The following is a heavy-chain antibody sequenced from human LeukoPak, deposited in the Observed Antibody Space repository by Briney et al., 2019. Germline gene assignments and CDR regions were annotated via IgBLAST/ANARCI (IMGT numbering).Heavy chain of an antibody. Sequence: GGSLRLSCAASGFTFSSYSMNWVRQAPGKGLEWVASVNSSSSYIYYADSVKGRFTISRDNAKNSLYLQMNSLRAEDTAVYYCARDSVPDPYYYGSMGFEPWGQGTLVTVSS. V-gene: IGHV3-21*01. CDR1: GFTFSSYS. CDR2: VNSSSSYI. J-gene: IGHJ5*02. D-gene: IGHD3-10*01. CDR3: ARDSVPDPYYYGSMGFEP.